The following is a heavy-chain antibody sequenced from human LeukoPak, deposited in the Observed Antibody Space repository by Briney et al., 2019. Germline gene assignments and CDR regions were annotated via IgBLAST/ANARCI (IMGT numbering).Heavy chain of an antibody. J-gene: IGHJ4*02. CDR2: IYYSGTT. CDR1: GGSISSSSEY. CDR3: ARPYVGNPGYFDY. V-gene: IGHV4-39*01. Sequence: NPSETLSLTCTISGGSISSSSEYCGWIRHPPGKGLEWIGNIYYSGTTYYNPSLKSRVTISVDTSKSQFSLKLSSVTAADTAVYYSARPYVGNPGYFDYWGQGTLVTVSS. D-gene: IGHD4/OR15-4a*01.